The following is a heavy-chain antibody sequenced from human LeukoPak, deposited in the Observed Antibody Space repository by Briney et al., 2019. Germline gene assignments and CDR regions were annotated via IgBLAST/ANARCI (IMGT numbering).Heavy chain of an antibody. CDR2: IYPGDSDT. CDR1: GYSFTSYW. CDR3: ARRQVCGGDCYYMDV. J-gene: IGHJ6*03. V-gene: IGHV5-51*01. Sequence: PGGSLRLSCKGSGYSFTSYWIGWVRQMPGKGLEWMGIIYPGDSDTRYSPSFQGQVTISADKSISTAYLQWSSLKASDTAMYYCARRQVCGGDCYYMDVWGKGTTVTVSS. D-gene: IGHD2-21*01.